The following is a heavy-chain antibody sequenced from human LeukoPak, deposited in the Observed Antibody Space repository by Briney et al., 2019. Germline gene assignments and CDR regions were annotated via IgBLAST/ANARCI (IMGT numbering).Heavy chain of an antibody. CDR2: ISAYNGNT. J-gene: IGHJ4*02. Sequence: ASVKVSCKTSGYTFTSYGISWVRQAPGQGLEWMGWISAYNGNTHSAQKLQGRVTMTTDTSTSTAYMELRSLRSDDTAVYYCAREGMVRGVIRPSSFDYWGQGTLVTVSS. D-gene: IGHD3-10*01. CDR3: AREGMVRGVIRPSSFDY. CDR1: GYTFTSYG. V-gene: IGHV1-18*01.